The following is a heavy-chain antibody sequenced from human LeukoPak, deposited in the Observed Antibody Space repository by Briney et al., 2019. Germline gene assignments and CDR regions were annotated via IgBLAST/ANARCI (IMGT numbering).Heavy chain of an antibody. J-gene: IGHJ4*02. D-gene: IGHD6-19*01. V-gene: IGHV3-21*06. CDR3: ARGSADFDY. CDR2: VSSGSSYI. CDR1: GFIFSTYT. Sequence: GGSLRLSCAASGFIFSTYTMNWVRQAPGKGLEWVSSVSSGSSYIYYADSVKGRFTISRDNAKNSLYLQMNSLRAEDTAVYYCARGSADFDYWGQGTLVTVSS.